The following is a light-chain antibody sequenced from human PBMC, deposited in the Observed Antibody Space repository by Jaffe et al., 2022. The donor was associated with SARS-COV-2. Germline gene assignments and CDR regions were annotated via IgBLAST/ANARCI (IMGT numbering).Light chain of an antibody. CDR3: MQALQAPLT. Sequence: DIVMTQSPLSLPVTPGEPASISCKSSQSLLQSNGYNYLGWIRQRPGQSPQFLIYLGSNRASGVPDRFSGSGSGTDFTLKISRVEAEDVGIYYCMQALQAPLTFGQGTKLEIK. CDR1: QSLLQSNGYNY. CDR2: LGS. V-gene: IGKV2-28*01. J-gene: IGKJ2*01.